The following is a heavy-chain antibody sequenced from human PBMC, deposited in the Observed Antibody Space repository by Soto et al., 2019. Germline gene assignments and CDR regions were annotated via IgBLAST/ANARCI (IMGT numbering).Heavy chain of an antibody. V-gene: IGHV3-33*01. CDR3: ARDSNDSSGYWFRYASLPAPNPFDY. CDR1: GFTFSSYC. Sequence: PGGSLRLSWAASGFTFSSYCMHWVRQAPGKGLEWVAVIWYDGSNKYYADSVKGRFTISRDNSKNTLYLQMNSLRAEDTAVYYCARDSNDSSGYWFRYASLPAPNPFDYWGQGTLVTVSS. CDR2: IWYDGSNK. J-gene: IGHJ4*02. D-gene: IGHD3-22*01.